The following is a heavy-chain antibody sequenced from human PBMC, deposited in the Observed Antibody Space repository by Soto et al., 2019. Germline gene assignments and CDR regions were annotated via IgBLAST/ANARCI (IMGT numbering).Heavy chain of an antibody. CDR3: VRDSGAKLSSS. Sequence: QVQLVQSGAEVKKTGSSVRVSCKASGGTFSSYRLNWLRQAPGHGLEWVGGIVPIRRAAEYAQGFQGRVTITADETTHTSYMELRRLKSQDTAVYYCVRDSGAKLSSSWGQGTLVTVSS. CDR1: GGTFSSYR. V-gene: IGHV1-69*01. CDR2: IVPIRRAA. J-gene: IGHJ4*02. D-gene: IGHD6-13*01.